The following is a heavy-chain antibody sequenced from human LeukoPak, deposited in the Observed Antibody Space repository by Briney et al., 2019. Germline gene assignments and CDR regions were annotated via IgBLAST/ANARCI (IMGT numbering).Heavy chain of an antibody. D-gene: IGHD3-22*01. V-gene: IGHV3-48*04. CDR1: GFTFSTYS. J-gene: IGHJ4*02. CDR3: ATGGVHYYDSSADY. Sequence: GGSLRLSCAASGFTFSTYSMNWVRQAPGKGLEWVSYISSGSTTIYYADSVKGRFTISRDNAKNSLYLQMDSLRGEDTAVYYCATGGVHYYDSSADYWGQGTLVTVSS. CDR2: ISSGSTTI.